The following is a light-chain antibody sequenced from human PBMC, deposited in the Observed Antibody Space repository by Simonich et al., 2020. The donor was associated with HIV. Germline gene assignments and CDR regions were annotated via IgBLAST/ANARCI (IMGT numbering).Light chain of an antibody. CDR3: MQGIYLPYT. Sequence: DIVMTQSPLSLSVTPGQPASIPCKSSQGPLHSDGKTYVHWYVQKPGPSPQLLIYEVSSRFAGVPDRFSGSGSGTDFTLRISRMEAEDVGIYYCMQGIYLPYTFGQGTKLEIK. J-gene: IGKJ2*01. V-gene: IGKV2-29*03. CDR1: QGPLHSDGKTY. CDR2: EVS.